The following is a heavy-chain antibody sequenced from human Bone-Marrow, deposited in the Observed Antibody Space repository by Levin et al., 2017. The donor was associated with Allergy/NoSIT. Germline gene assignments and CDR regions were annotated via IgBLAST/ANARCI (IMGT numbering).Heavy chain of an antibody. CDR2: ITKNGGAT. V-gene: IGHV3-23*01. Sequence: ASVKVSCAASGFSFSDYGMSWVRQAPGKGLEWVSAITKNGGATHYADSVKGRFTISRDNSKNTLYLQLNSLRTEDTAIYYCATRGVPKYYYYGMDVWGQGTTVTVSS. J-gene: IGHJ6*02. CDR1: GFSFSDYG. D-gene: IGHD3-10*01. CDR3: ATRGVPKYYYYGMDV.